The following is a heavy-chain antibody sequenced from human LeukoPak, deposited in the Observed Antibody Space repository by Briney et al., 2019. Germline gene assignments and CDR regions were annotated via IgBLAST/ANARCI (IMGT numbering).Heavy chain of an antibody. J-gene: IGHJ1*01. CDR1: GYTFTSYY. CDR3: ARANPGYSSGWERYFQH. D-gene: IGHD6-19*01. V-gene: IGHV1-46*01. Sequence: GASVKVSCKASGYTFTSYYMHWVRQAPGQGLEWMGIINPSGGSTSYAQKFQGRVTMTRDTSTSTVYMELSSLRSEDTAVYYCARANPGYSSGWERYFQHWGQGTLVTVSS. CDR2: INPSGGST.